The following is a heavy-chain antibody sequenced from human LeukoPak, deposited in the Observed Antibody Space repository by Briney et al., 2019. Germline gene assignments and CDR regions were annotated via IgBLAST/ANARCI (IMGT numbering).Heavy chain of an antibody. J-gene: IGHJ4*02. CDR3: ARIPRIYDSSGYYCAYFDY. Sequence: ASVKVSCKASGYTFTSYGFSWVRQAPGQGLEWMGWISAYNGNTNYEQKLQGRVTMTTDTSTSTAYMELRSLRSDDTAVYYCARIPRIYDSSGYYCAYFDYWGQGTLVTVSS. D-gene: IGHD3-22*01. V-gene: IGHV1-18*04. CDR1: GYTFTSYG. CDR2: ISAYNGNT.